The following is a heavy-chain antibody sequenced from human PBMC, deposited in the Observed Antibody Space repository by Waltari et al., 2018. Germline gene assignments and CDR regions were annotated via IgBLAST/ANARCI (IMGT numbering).Heavy chain of an antibody. Sequence: EVQLVESGGGLVKPGGSLRLSCAASGFTFSSYSMNWVRKAPGKGLEWVSSISSSSSYIYYADSVKGRFTISRDNAKNSLYLQMNSLRAEDTAVYYCASNDYVPVTILYPDPGAFDYWGQGTLVTVSS. D-gene: IGHD4-17*01. CDR3: ASNDYVPVTILYPDPGAFDY. J-gene: IGHJ4*02. V-gene: IGHV3-21*01. CDR1: GFTFSSYS. CDR2: ISSSSSYI.